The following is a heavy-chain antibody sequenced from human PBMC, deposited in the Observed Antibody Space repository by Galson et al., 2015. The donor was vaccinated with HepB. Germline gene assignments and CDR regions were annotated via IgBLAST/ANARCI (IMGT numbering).Heavy chain of an antibody. CDR1: GFTFSSYA. V-gene: IGHV3-30-3*01. Sequence: SLRLSCAASGFTFSSYAMHWVRQAPGKGLEWVAVISYDGSNKYYADSVKGRFTISRDNPKNTLYLQMNSLKAEDTAVYYCARDHSSSWYGWFDPWGQGTLVTVSS. CDR3: ARDHSSSWYGWFDP. J-gene: IGHJ5*02. CDR2: ISYDGSNK. D-gene: IGHD6-13*01.